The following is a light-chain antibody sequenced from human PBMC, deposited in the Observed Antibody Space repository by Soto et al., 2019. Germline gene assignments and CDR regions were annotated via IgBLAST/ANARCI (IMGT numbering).Light chain of an antibody. CDR2: DDN. CDR3: GSWDSSLGAYV. CDR1: SSNIGGNS. Sequence: SALTQPPSASGTPGQGVTISCSGSSSNIGGNSVSWYQQLPGTAPKLLIYDDNKRPSGIPDRFSGSKSGTSATLGITGFQTGDEADYYCGSWDSSLGAYVFGTGTKVTVL. V-gene: IGLV1-51*01. J-gene: IGLJ1*01.